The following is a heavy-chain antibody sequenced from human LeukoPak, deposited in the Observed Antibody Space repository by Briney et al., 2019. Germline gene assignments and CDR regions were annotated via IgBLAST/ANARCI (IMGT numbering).Heavy chain of an antibody. D-gene: IGHD6-13*01. CDR3: ARLGGGSSWSNFDF. CDR2: IHPNSGGT. J-gene: IGHJ4*02. Sequence: ASVKVSCKASGYTFTDYYMHWVRQAPGQGLEWMGWIHPNSGGTNYEQKFQGRVTMTRDTSINTAYMEMSRLRSDDTAVYYCARLGGGSSWSNFDFWGQGTLVTVSS. CDR1: GYTFTDYY. V-gene: IGHV1-2*02.